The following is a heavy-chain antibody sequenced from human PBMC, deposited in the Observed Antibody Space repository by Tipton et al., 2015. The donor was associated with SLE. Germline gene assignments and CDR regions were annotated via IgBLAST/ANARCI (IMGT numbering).Heavy chain of an antibody. CDR3: ARGGGSSSWYSMSYFDY. V-gene: IGHV4-61*01. D-gene: IGHD6-13*01. Sequence: TLSLTCTVSGGSISSGSYYWSWIRQPPGRGLEWIAYIYYSGSTNDNPSLKSRVTISVDTSKNQFSLKLSSVTAADTAVYYCARGGGSSSWYSMSYFDYWGQGPRSPSPQ. CDR2: IYYSGST. CDR1: GGSISSGSYY. J-gene: IGHJ4*02.